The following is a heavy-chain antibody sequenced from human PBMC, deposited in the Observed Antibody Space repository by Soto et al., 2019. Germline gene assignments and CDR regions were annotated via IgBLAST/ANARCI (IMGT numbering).Heavy chain of an antibody. J-gene: IGHJ6*02. V-gene: IGHV3-21*01. Sequence: GGSLRLSCAASGFTFSSYSMNLVRQSPGKGLERFYSISSSSSYIYYADSVKGRFTISRYNAKNSLYLQMNSLRAEDTAVYYCASERYTYYDFWSGYPYGMDVWGQGTTVTVSS. CDR2: ISSSSSYI. CDR1: GFTFSSYS. CDR3: ASERYTYYDFWSGYPYGMDV. D-gene: IGHD3-3*01.